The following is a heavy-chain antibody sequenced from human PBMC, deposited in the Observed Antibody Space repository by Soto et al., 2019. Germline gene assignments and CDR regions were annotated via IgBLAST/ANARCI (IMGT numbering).Heavy chain of an antibody. Sequence: FRSYAMTWVRQAPGKGVEWVSTIRASGDTTFYAHSVKGRITISRDNSKNTVYLQMNTLAAEDTAVYFCAKGGYTSYYDYWGQGILITVSS. D-gene: IGHD5-18*01. CDR1: FRSYA. CDR2: IRASGDTT. J-gene: IGHJ4*02. CDR3: AKGGYTSYYDY. V-gene: IGHV3-23*01.